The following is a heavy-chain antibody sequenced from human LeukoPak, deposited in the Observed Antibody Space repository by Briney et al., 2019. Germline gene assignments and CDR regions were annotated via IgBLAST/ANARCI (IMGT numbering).Heavy chain of an antibody. Sequence: PGGSLRLSCAASRFTFSSYEMNWVRQAPGKGLEWVSYISSSGSTIYYADSVKGRFTISRDNAKNSLYLQMNSLRAEDTAVYYCARGGTMVRGVMFYWGQGTLVTVSS. D-gene: IGHD3-10*01. V-gene: IGHV3-48*03. CDR1: RFTFSSYE. J-gene: IGHJ4*02. CDR2: ISSSGSTI. CDR3: ARGGTMVRGVMFY.